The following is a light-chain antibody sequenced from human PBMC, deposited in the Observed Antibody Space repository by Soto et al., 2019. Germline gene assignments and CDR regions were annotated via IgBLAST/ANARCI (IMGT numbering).Light chain of an antibody. V-gene: IGKV1-5*03. J-gene: IGKJ4*01. CDR3: QQYMSYPVT. Sequence: DIQMTQSPSTLSASVGDRISITCRASQSIDTALAWYQQKPGKAPKVLIYKASSLESGVPSKFSGSGSGTEFTLTITSLQPVDFASYYCQQYMSYPVTFGGGTKVEVK. CDR2: KAS. CDR1: QSIDTA.